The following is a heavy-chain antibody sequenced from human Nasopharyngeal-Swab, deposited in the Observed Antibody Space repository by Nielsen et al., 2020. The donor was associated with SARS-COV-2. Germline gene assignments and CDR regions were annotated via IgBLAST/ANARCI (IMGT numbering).Heavy chain of an antibody. CDR1: GFTFSSYA. CDR3: ARARGEQWLVRSRYMDV. D-gene: IGHD6-19*01. CDR2: ISGSGGST. V-gene: IGHV3-23*01. Sequence: GESLKISCAASGFTFSSYAMSWVRQAPGKGLEWVSAISGSGGSTYYADSVKGRFTISRGNAKNSLYLQMNSLRAEDTAVYYCARARGEQWLVRSRYMDVWGKGTTVTVSS. J-gene: IGHJ6*03.